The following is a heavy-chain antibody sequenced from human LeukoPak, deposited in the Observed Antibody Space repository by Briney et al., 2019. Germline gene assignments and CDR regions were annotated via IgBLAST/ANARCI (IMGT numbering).Heavy chain of an antibody. V-gene: IGHV3-23*01. J-gene: IGHJ4*02. CDR3: ATAGSGWFQLDY. CDR2: ISGGGGST. Sequence: GGSLRLSCAASGFTFSSYAMSWVRQAPGKGLEWVSAISGGGGSTYHADSMKGRFTISRDKSKNTLYLQTNSLRADDTAVYYCATAGSGWFQLDYWGQGTLVTVSS. CDR1: GFTFSSYA. D-gene: IGHD6-19*01.